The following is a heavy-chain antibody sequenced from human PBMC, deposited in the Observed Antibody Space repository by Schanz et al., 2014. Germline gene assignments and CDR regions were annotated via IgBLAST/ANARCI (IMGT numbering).Heavy chain of an antibody. CDR2: ISSSGTTI. CDR3: AKVAPAATYLDS. CDR1: GFSVSTNY. J-gene: IGHJ4*02. V-gene: IGHV3-11*01. Sequence: VQLVESGGGLIQPGGSLRLSCAVSGFSVSTNYMSWARQAPGKGLEWVSYISSSGTTIYYADSVKGRFTISRDNAKNSLFLQMNSLSAEDTAVYYCAKVAPAATYLDSWGLGTLVTVSS. D-gene: IGHD2-2*01.